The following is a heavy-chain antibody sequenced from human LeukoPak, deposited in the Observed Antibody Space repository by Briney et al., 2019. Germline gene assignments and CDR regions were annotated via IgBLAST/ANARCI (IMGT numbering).Heavy chain of an antibody. V-gene: IGHV4-61*02. Sequence: PSETLSLTCTVSGGSINSGSYYWSWIRQPAGKGLEWIGRIYTSGSTNYNPSLKSRVTISVDTSKNQFSLKLSSVTAADTAVYYCARDPNWGDAFDIWGQGTMVTVSS. J-gene: IGHJ3*02. D-gene: IGHD7-27*01. CDR2: IYTSGST. CDR1: GGSINSGSYY. CDR3: ARDPNWGDAFDI.